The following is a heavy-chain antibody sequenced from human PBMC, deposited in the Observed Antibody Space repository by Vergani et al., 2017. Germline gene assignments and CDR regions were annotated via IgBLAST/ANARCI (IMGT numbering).Heavy chain of an antibody. D-gene: IGHD6-13*01. Sequence: QVQLVESGGGVVQPGRSLRLSCAASGFTFSSYGMHWVRQAPGKGLEWVAVISYDGSNKYYADSVKGRFTISRDNSKNTLYLQMNSLRAEETAVYYCAKVGQQQLAYYYYYYYMDVWGKGTTVTVSS. V-gene: IGHV3-30*18. CDR3: AKVGQQQLAYYYYYYYMDV. CDR2: ISYDGSNK. CDR1: GFTFSSYG. J-gene: IGHJ6*03.